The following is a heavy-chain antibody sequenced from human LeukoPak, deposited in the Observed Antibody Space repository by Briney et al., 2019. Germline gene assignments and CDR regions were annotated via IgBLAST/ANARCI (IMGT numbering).Heavy chain of an antibody. V-gene: IGHV3-7*03. Sequence: GGSLRLSCAASGFTFSSYWMSWVRQAPGKGREWVANIKQDGSEKYYVDSVKGRFTISRDNAKNSLYLQMNSLRAEDTAVYYCASLGSGSYRFDPWGQGTLVTVSS. CDR3: ASLGSGSYRFDP. CDR2: IKQDGSEK. CDR1: GFTFSSYW. J-gene: IGHJ5*02. D-gene: IGHD3-10*01.